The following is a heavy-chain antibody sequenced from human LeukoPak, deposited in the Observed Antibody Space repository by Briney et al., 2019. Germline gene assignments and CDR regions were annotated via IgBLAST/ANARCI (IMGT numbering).Heavy chain of an antibody. J-gene: IGHJ4*02. Sequence: SQTLSLTCSVSGGSISSGAYYWSSIRQHPGKGLEWIGYIYYSGSTDYNPSLKSRVTISVDTSKNQFSLKLSSVTAADTAVYYCARDRGCGGDCYYVDCWGQGTLVTVSS. D-gene: IGHD2-21*02. CDR2: IYYSGST. CDR1: GGSISSGAYY. CDR3: ARDRGCGGDCYYVDC. V-gene: IGHV4-31*03.